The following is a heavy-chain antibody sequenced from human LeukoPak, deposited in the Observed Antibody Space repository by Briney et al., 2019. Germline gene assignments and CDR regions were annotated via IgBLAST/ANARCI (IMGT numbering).Heavy chain of an antibody. CDR3: VPEVQDFGVVRGYYYYMDV. D-gene: IGHD3-3*01. J-gene: IGHJ6*03. CDR2: ISGSGGSA. CDR1: GFTFSSYA. V-gene: IGHV3-23*01. Sequence: GGSLRLSCAASGFTFSSYAMSWVRQAPGKGLEWVSAISGSGGSAYYADSVKGRFTISRDNSKNTLYLQMNSLRAEDTAVYYCVPEVQDFGVVRGYYYYMDVWGKGTTVTVSS.